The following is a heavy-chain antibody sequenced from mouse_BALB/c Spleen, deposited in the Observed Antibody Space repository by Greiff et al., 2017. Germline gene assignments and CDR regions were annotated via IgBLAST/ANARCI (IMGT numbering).Heavy chain of an antibody. CDR2: ISSGGSYT. V-gene: IGHV5-9-4*01. CDR1: GFTFSSYA. CDR3: ARLGFAY. J-gene: IGHJ3*01. Sequence: EVQRVESGGGLVKPGGSLKLSCAASGFTFSSYAMSWVRQSPEKRLEWVAEISSGGSYTYYPDTVTGRFTISRDNAKNTLYLEMSSLRSEDTAMYYCARLGFAYWGQGTLVTVSA.